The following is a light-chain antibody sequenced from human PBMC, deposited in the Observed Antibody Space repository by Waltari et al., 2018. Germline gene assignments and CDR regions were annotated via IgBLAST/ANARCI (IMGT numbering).Light chain of an antibody. V-gene: IGKV3-11*01. CDR1: QSVDNY. CDR2: DAS. CDR3: QQRSVWPT. J-gene: IGKJ4*01. Sequence: DIILTQSPATLSLSPGDRATLSCRASQSVDNYLAWYHQKPGPSPRLLIYDASTRAIGIPGRFTGSGSGTDFTLTISSLEPEDFAVYYCQQRSVWPTFGGGTKVEIK.